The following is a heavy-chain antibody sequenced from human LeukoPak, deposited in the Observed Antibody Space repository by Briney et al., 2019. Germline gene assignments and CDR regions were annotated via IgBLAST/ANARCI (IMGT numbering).Heavy chain of an antibody. CDR1: GFTFSDYY. CDR2: ISSSGSTI. J-gene: IGHJ4*02. Sequence: GGSLRLSCAASGFTFSDYYMSWLRQAPGKGLEWVSYISSSGSTIYYADSVKGRFTISRDNAKNSLYLQMNSLRAEDTAVYYCARVRSSGWERDYWGQGTLVTVSS. V-gene: IGHV3-11*01. CDR3: ARVRSSGWERDY. D-gene: IGHD6-19*01.